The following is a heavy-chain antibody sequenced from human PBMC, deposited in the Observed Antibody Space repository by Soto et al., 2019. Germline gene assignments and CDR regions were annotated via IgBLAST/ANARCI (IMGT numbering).Heavy chain of an antibody. CDR1: GDSVSSNSAA. V-gene: IGHV6-1*01. J-gene: IGHJ6*02. CDR2: TYYRSKWYN. D-gene: IGHD6-19*01. CDR3: ARGDQIRSIAVAVRGMDG. Sequence: PSQTLSLTCAISGDSVSSNSAAWNWIRQSPSRGLEWLGRTYYRSKWYNDYAVSVKSRITINPDTSKNQFSLQLNSVTPEDTAVYYCARGDQIRSIAVAVRGMDGWGQGTTVTVSS.